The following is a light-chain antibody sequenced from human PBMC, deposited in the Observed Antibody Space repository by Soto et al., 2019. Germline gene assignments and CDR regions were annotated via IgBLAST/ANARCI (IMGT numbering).Light chain of an antibody. CDR3: QSSDSRLSGSDV. CDR2: GDS. V-gene: IGLV1-40*01. CDR1: SSNIGAGYH. Sequence: QSALTQPPSVSGAPGQRVTISRTGSSSNIGAGYHVHWYQQLPGAAPKLLIFGDSNRPSGVPDRFSGSKSGTSASLAITGLQADDEADYYCQSSDSRLSGSDVFGTGTKVTVL. J-gene: IGLJ1*01.